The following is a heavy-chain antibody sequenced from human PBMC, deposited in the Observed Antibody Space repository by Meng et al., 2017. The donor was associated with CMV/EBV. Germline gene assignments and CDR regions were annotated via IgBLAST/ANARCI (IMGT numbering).Heavy chain of an antibody. CDR1: GFTVSSNY. CDR3: ARVSVTSPPYYYYGMDV. Sequence: GGSLRLSCAASGFTVSSNYMSGVRQAPGKGLEGVSVIDSGGSTYYADSVKGRFTISRDNSKNTLYLQMNSLRAEDTAVYYCARVSVTSPPYYYYGMDVWGQGTTVTVSS. V-gene: IGHV3-53*01. J-gene: IGHJ6*02. D-gene: IGHD3-10*01. CDR2: IDSGGST.